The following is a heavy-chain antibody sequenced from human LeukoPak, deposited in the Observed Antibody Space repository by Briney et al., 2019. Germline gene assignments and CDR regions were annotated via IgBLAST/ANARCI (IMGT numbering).Heavy chain of an antibody. CDR2: ISASGSNI. Sequence: GGSLRLPCSASGFPFSSYSMNWVRQAPGKGLEWVSYISASGSNIYYVDSVEGRFTVSRDNAKNSLFLQMNSPRAEDKAVYYCVRVKGSYFDFWGQGTLVTVSS. CDR3: VRVKGSYFDF. J-gene: IGHJ4*02. V-gene: IGHV3-48*01. CDR1: GFPFSSYS.